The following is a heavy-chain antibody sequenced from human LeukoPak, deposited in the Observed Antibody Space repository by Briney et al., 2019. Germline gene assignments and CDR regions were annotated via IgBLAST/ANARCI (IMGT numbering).Heavy chain of an antibody. V-gene: IGHV3-15*01. CDR3: SLVVTPQGLDS. CDR2: TRSKTDGGTT. Sequence: GGSLRLSCAASAFSFRSAWMNWVRQAPGKGLEWVGLTRSKTDGGTTDYAAPVRGRFTISRDDIQNTMYLQMNSLKTEDTAVYYCSLVVTPQGLDSWGQGTLVTVSS. CDR1: AFSFRSAW. J-gene: IGHJ4*02. D-gene: IGHD3-22*01.